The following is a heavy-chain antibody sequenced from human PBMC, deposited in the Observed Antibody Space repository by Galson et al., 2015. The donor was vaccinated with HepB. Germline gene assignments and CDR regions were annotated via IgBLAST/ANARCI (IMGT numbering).Heavy chain of an antibody. V-gene: IGHV4-30-2*01. CDR2: IYHNGST. CDR3: ARGKDDYVWGSYRSFQNWFDP. Sequence: PLSLTCAVSGGSISSGGYSWSWIRQPPGKGLEWIGYIYHNGSTYYNPSLKSRVTISVDRSKNQFSLKLSSVTAADTAVYYCARGKDDYVWGSYRSFQNWFDPWGQGTLVTVSS. J-gene: IGHJ5*02. D-gene: IGHD3-16*02. CDR1: GGSISSGGYS.